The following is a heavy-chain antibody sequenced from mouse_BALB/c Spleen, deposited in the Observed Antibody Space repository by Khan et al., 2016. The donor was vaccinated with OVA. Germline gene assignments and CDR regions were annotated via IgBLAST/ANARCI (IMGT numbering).Heavy chain of an antibody. CDR1: GYTFTDYY. V-gene: IGHV1-77*01. D-gene: IGHD1-2*01. J-gene: IGHJ3*01. CDR3: ARRNYFGYTFAY. CDR2: ISPGSGDT. Sequence: QVQLQQSGAELARPGASVKLSCTASGYTFTDYYINWVKQRTGQGLEWIGEISPGSGDTYYNERFMGKATLTADKSSSTAYMKISSLTSEASAVEFCARRNYFGYTFAYWGQGTLVTVSA.